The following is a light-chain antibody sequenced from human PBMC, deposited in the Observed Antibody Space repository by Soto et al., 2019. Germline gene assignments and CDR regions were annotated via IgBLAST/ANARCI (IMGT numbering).Light chain of an antibody. CDR1: QSVTST. CDR2: GAS. CDR3: QQYNSWPRT. J-gene: IGKJ1*01. Sequence: EIVVTQSPATLSVSPGERATLSCRASQSVTSTLAWYQQKPGQAPRLLIYGASIRATGIPARFSGSGSGTEFTLTISSLQSEDFAVYYCQQYNSWPRTFGQGTKVEIK. V-gene: IGKV3-15*01.